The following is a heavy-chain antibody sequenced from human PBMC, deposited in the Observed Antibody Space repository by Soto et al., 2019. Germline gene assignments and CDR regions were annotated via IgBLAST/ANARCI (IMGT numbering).Heavy chain of an antibody. CDR1: GFTFTSSA. J-gene: IGHJ4*02. D-gene: IGHD2-8*01. V-gene: IGHV1-58*01. Sequence: SVMFSCTASGFTFTSSAFQWVRQARGQRLEWIGWIAVGSGYTNYAQRFQDRVTLTRDMSTATTYMELSRLTSEDTAIYYCAADATAWQQMVPSDYWGQGTLVTVSS. CDR3: AADATAWQQMVPSDY. CDR2: IAVGSGYT.